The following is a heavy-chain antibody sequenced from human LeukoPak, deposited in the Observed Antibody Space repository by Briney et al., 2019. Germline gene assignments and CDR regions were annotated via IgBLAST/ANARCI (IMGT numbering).Heavy chain of an antibody. V-gene: IGHV4-61*02. J-gene: IGHJ5*02. D-gene: IGHD2-21*02. CDR2: IYTSGST. CDR3: ATQHIVVVTATEFDP. Sequence: SQTLSLTCTVSGGSISSGSYYWSWIRQPAGKGLEWIGRIYTSGSTNYNPSLKSRVTITVDTSKNQFSLKLSSVTAADTAVYYCATQHIVVVTATEFDPWGQGTLVTVSS. CDR1: GGSISSGSYY.